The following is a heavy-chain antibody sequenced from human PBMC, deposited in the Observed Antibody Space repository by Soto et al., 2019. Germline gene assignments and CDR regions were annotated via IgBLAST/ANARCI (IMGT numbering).Heavy chain of an antibody. CDR3: ATKGYCSTSCHGYYYMDV. J-gene: IGHJ6*03. D-gene: IGHD2-2*01. CDR1: GFTFSSYW. V-gene: IGHV3-7*01. CDR2: IKQDGSEK. Sequence: PGGSLRLSCVASGFTFSSYWMSWVRQAPGKGLEWVANIKQDGSEKYYVDSVKGRFTISRDNAKNSLYLQMNSLRVEDTAVYYCATKGYCSTSCHGYYYMDVWAKGTTVTVSS.